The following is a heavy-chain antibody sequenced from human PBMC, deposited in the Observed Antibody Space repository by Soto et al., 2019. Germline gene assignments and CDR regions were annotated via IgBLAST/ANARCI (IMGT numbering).Heavy chain of an antibody. CDR3: AKDTYYGSGSYYSHDFDY. CDR2: FSGSGGST. Sequence: GGSLRLSCAASGFTFSSYAMSWVRQAPGKGLEWVSAFSGSGGSTYYADSVKGRFTISRDNSKNTLYLQMNSLRAEDTAVYYCAKDTYYGSGSYYSHDFDYWGQGTLVTVSS. D-gene: IGHD3-10*01. J-gene: IGHJ4*02. V-gene: IGHV3-23*01. CDR1: GFTFSSYA.